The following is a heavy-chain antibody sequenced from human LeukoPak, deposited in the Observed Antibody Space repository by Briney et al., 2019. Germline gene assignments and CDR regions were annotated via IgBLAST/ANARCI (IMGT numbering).Heavy chain of an antibody. V-gene: IGHV1-46*01. D-gene: IGHD2-15*01. CDR3: TTRLQHHFDY. CDR2: INPSGGST. Sequence: GASVKVSCKASGYTFTSYYMHWVRQAPGQGLEWMGIINPSGGSTNYAQKFQGRVTMTRDTSTSTVYMELSSLRAEDTAVYYCTTRLQHHFDYWGQGTQVTVSS. CDR1: GYTFTSYY. J-gene: IGHJ4*02.